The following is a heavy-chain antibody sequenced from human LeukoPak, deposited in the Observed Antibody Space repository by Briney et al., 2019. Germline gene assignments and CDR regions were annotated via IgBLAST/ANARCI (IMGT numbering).Heavy chain of an antibody. D-gene: IGHD6-13*01. V-gene: IGHV4-61*01. CDR2: IYYSGST. CDR3: ARVSSSRGVDY. Sequence: SETLSLTCTVSGGSVSSGSYFWTWIRQPPGKELECIGYIYYSGSTNYNPSLQSRVTISVDTSKNQFSLKLSSVTAADTAVYYCARVSSSRGVDYWGQGTLVTVSS. CDR1: GGSVSSGSYF. J-gene: IGHJ4*02.